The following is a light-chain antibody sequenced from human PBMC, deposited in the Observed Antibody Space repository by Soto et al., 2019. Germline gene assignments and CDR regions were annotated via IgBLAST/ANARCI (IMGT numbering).Light chain of an antibody. V-gene: IGLV2-14*01. CDR2: EID. CDR1: NNDVGGHMY. CDR3: SAYRRGIIV. Sequence: QSALTQPASVSGSPGQSITISCTGTNNDVGGHMYVSWYQHQAGKVPKLITYEIDNRPSGVSDRFSGSKSGNTASLTISGLQAEDEAAYYCSAYRRGIIVFGGGTKVTVL. J-gene: IGLJ2*01.